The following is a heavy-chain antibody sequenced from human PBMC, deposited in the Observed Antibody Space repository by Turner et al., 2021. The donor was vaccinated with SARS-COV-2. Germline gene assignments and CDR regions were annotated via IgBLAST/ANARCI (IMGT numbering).Heavy chain of an antibody. CDR2: IIPILGIA. CDR1: GGTFSGYA. CDR3: ARGNWYFDL. V-gene: IGHV1-69*04. D-gene: IGHD6-13*01. Sequence: QLVQPGAEVKKPGSSVMVSCKASGGTFSGYAISWVRQAPGQGRELMERIIPILGIANSAQKFKGRVTITADKSTSTAYMELSSLRSEETAVYYGARGNWYFDLWGRGTMVTVSS. J-gene: IGHJ2*01.